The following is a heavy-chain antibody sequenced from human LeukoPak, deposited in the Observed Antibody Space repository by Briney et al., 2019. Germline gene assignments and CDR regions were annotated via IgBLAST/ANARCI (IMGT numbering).Heavy chain of an antibody. Sequence: ASVKVSCKASGYTFTSYYMHWVRQAPGQGLEWMGIINPSGGSTSYAQKFQGRVTMTRDTSTSTVYMELSSVTAADTAVYYCARHIRTGRFDYWGQGTLVTVSS. CDR3: ARHIRTGRFDY. V-gene: IGHV1-46*01. CDR2: INPSGGST. CDR1: GYTFTSYY. D-gene: IGHD3-9*01. J-gene: IGHJ4*02.